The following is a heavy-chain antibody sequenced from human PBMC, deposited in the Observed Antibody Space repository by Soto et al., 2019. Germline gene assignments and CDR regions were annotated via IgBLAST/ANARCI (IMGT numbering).Heavy chain of an antibody. CDR3: TGDTYGPDY. Sequence: QVQLVQSGPEVRKPGDSVNISCKTSGFTFTSSAIQWVRQTRGQGLEWIGWIVVGSGNAKYAQKFQERVTITRDKSSNTAYLEVSSLRHGDSAVYYCTGDTYGPDYWGQGTLVTVSS. V-gene: IGHV1-58*02. CDR2: IVVGSGNA. J-gene: IGHJ4*02. D-gene: IGHD2-21*01. CDR1: GFTFTSSA.